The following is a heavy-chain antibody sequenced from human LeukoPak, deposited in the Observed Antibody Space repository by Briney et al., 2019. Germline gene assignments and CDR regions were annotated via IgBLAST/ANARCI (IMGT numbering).Heavy chain of an antibody. CDR2: ISAYNGNT. CDR1: GYTFTSYG. Sequence: ASVKVSCKASGYTFTSYGISWVRQAPGQGLEWMGWISAYNGNTNYAQKLQGRVTMTTDTSTSTAYMELRSLRSDDTAVYYCARCDGRSRNNVLRFLEWQSYYYYMDVWGKGTTVTVSS. CDR3: ARCDGRSRNNVLRFLEWQSYYYYMDV. D-gene: IGHD3-3*01. V-gene: IGHV1-18*01. J-gene: IGHJ6*03.